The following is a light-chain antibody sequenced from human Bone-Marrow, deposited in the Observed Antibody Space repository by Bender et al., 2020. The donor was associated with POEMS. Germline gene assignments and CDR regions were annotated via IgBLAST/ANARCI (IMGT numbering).Light chain of an antibody. CDR3: HVWDTTVDHV. V-gene: IGLV1-47*01. Sequence: QPMLTQSPSASGTPGQRVNISCSGSSSNIGSDFVYWYQQLPGTAPKLLIYRNNQRPSGVPERFSGSNSGDTATLTISRVEAGDEADYYCHVWDTTVDHVFGTGTKVTVL. CDR2: RNN. J-gene: IGLJ1*01. CDR1: SSNIGSDF.